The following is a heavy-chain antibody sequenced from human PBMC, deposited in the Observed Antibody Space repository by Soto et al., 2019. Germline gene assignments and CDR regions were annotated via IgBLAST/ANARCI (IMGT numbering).Heavy chain of an antibody. D-gene: IGHD2-2*01. V-gene: IGHV1-69*13. J-gene: IGHJ5*02. CDR3: ARDLSSCISTSCTPRRFDP. Sequence: SVKVSCKASGGTLSSYAISWVRQAPGQGLEWMGGIIPIFGTANYAQKFQGRVTITADESTSTAYMELSSLRSEDTAVYYCARDLSSCISTSCTPRRFDPWGQGTLVTVSS. CDR2: IIPIFGTA. CDR1: GGTLSSYA.